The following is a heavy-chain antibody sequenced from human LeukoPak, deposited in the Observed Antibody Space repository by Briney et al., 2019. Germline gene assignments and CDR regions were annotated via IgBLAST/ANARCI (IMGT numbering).Heavy chain of an antibody. D-gene: IGHD2/OR15-2a*01. J-gene: IGHJ5*02. CDR2: IYTSGST. CDR3: ARDLSGPQTLNWFDP. CDR1: GGSISSYY. V-gene: IGHV4-4*07. Sequence: PSETLSLTCTVSGGSISSYYWSWIRQPAGKGLEWIGRIYTSGSTNYNPSLKSRVTMSVDTSKNQFSLKLSSVTAADTAVYYCARDLSGPQTLNWFDPWGQGTLVTVSS.